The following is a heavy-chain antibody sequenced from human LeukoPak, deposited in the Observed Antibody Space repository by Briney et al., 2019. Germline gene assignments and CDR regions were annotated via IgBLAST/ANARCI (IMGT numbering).Heavy chain of an antibody. Sequence: GASVKVSCKASGYTFTSYGISWVRQAPGQGLEWMGWISAYNGNTNYAQKLQSRVTMTTDTSTSTAYMELRSLRSDDTAVYYCARDRCSSTSCYFHWFDPWGQGTLVTVSS. CDR2: ISAYNGNT. D-gene: IGHD2-2*01. J-gene: IGHJ5*02. CDR1: GYTFTSYG. CDR3: ARDRCSSTSCYFHWFDP. V-gene: IGHV1-18*01.